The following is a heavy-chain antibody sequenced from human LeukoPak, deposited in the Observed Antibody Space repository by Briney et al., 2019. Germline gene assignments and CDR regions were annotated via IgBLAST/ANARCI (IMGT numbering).Heavy chain of an antibody. D-gene: IGHD5-24*01. CDR3: ARGAMATTPFFDY. J-gene: IGHJ4*02. CDR1: GGAISSFY. V-gene: IGHV4-4*07. Sequence: PSETLSLTCTVSGGAISSFYWIWILQPAGKGLEWIGRIYTSGTNYNPSLKSRVTMSLDTSRNQFSLKLTSLTAADAAVYYCARGAMATTPFFDYWGQGTLVTVSS. CDR2: IYTSGT.